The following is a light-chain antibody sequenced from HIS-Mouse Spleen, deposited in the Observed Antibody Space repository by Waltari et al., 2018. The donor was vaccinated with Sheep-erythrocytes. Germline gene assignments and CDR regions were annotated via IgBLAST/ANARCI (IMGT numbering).Light chain of an antibody. CDR1: QSVSSN. CDR3: QQYNNWPET. Sequence: EIVMTQSPATLSVSPGERATLSCRASQSVSSNLAWYQQKPGQAPRPLIYGASTRATGIPARFSGSGSGTEFTLTISSMQSEDLAVYYCQQYNNWPETFGQGTKVEIK. J-gene: IGKJ1*01. V-gene: IGKV3-15*01. CDR2: GAS.